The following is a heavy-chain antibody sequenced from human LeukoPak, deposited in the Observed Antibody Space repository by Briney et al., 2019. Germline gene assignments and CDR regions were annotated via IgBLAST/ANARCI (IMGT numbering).Heavy chain of an antibody. CDR1: GFTFSSYA. D-gene: IGHD7-27*01. CDR2: ISGSGGST. J-gene: IGHJ6*03. CDR3: AKDNWGFYYYYYYMDV. Sequence: GGSLRLFCAASGFTFSSYAMSWVRQAPGKGLEWVSAISGSGGSTYYADSVKSRFTISRDNSKNTLYLQMNSLRAEDTAVYYCAKDNWGFYYYYYYMDVWGKGTTVTVSS. V-gene: IGHV3-23*01.